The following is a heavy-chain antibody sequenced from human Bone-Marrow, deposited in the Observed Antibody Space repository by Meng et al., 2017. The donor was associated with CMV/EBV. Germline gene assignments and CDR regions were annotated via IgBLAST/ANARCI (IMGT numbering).Heavy chain of an antibody. D-gene: IGHD6-6*01. CDR1: GFTFGDYA. CDR2: IRSKAYGGTT. Sequence: GESLKISCTASGFTFGDYAMSWVRQAPGKGLEWVGFIRSKAYGGTTEYAASVKGRFTISRDDSKSIAYLQMNSLRAEDTAVYYCARLSSSRVSGYFDYWGQGTLVTVSS. J-gene: IGHJ4*02. V-gene: IGHV3-49*04. CDR3: ARLSSSRVSGYFDY.